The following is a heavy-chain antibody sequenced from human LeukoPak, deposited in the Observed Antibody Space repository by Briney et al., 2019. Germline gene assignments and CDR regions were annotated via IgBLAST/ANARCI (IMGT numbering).Heavy chain of an antibody. CDR3: ARGLHYYDSSGYYRTTILFDY. CDR1: GGSISSSNYY. J-gene: IGHJ4*02. Sequence: PSETLSLTCSVSGGSISSSNYYWGWIRQPPGKGLEWIGIIYNSGSTYYNPSLKSRVTISVDTSKNQFSLKLSSVTAADTAVYYCARGLHYYDSSGYYRTTILFDYWGQGTLVTVSS. D-gene: IGHD3-22*01. V-gene: IGHV4-39*07. CDR2: IYNSGST.